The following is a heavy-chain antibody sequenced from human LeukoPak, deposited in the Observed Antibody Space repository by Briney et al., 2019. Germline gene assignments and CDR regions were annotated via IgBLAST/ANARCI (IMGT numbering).Heavy chain of an antibody. Sequence: PGGSLRLSCAASGFTFSSCWMSWVRQAPGKGLEWVANIKHDGSDKNYVASVKGRFTISRDNAKNSVYLQMNSLRAEDTAVYYCARDIAMAGDDYWGQGTLVTVSS. CDR1: GFTFSSCW. V-gene: IGHV3-7*04. CDR2: IKHDGSDK. D-gene: IGHD6-19*01. CDR3: ARDIAMAGDDY. J-gene: IGHJ4*02.